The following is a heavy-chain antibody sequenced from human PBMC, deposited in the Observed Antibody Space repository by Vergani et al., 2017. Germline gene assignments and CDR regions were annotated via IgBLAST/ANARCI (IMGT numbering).Heavy chain of an antibody. CDR3: AGDRGAGHYFDY. V-gene: IGHV4-34*01. Sequence: QVQLQQWGAGLLKPSETLSLTCAVYGGSFSGHYWSWIRQHPGKGLEWIAYIHYSGSAYYNPSLKSRVTISVDTSKNQFSLKLSSLTAADTAVYYCAGDRGAGHYFDYWGQGTLVTVSS. CDR2: IHYSGSA. CDR1: GGSFSGHY. J-gene: IGHJ4*02. D-gene: IGHD4/OR15-4a*01.